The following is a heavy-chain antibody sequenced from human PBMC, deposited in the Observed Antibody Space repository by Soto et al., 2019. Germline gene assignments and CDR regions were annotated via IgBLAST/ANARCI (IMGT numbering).Heavy chain of an antibody. CDR2: INHSGST. J-gene: IGHJ6*02. D-gene: IGHD4-17*01. CDR1: GGSSSGYY. CDR3: ARVPSTVVTRMYGMDV. Sequence: PSETLSLTCAVYGGSSSGYYWSWIRQPPGKGLEWIGEINHSGSTNYNPSLKSRVTISVDTSKNQFSLKLSSVTAADTAVYYCARVPSTVVTRMYGMDVWGQGTTVTVSS. V-gene: IGHV4-34*01.